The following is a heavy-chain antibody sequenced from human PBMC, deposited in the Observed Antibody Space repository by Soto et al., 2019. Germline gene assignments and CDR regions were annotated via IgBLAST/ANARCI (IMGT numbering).Heavy chain of an antibody. V-gene: IGHV5-51*01. CDR1: GYSFTSHW. CDR3: AIPLIRHLDWTLIHFPY. Sequence: PGESLKICCQGSGYSFTSHWIGWVRQMPGKGLEWVAIILPGDSDTRYSPSFQGQVTISADKSISTAYLQWSSLKASDTATYYCAIPLIRHLDWTLIHFPYWAQGPPGSVST. D-gene: IGHD3-9*01. J-gene: IGHJ4*02. CDR2: ILPGDSDT.